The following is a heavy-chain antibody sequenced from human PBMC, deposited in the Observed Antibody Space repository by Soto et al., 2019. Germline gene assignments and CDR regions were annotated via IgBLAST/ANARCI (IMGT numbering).Heavy chain of an antibody. CDR2: IHYSGST. J-gene: IGHJ6*02. D-gene: IGHD2-2*01. CDR3: AAICSSPSCYGTGV. V-gene: IGHV4-59*08. CDR1: GGSINSSY. Sequence: SETLSLTCTVSGGSINSSYWSWIRQPPGKGLEYIGYIHYSGSTNYNPSLKGRVTISVDTSKKQVSLKLTSVTAADTAVYYCAAICSSPSCYGTGVWGQGTSVTVSS.